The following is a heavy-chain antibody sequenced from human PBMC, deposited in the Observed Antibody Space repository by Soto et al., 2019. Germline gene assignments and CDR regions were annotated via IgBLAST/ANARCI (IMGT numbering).Heavy chain of an antibody. CDR2: ISYDGSNK. CDR1: GFTFSSYG. J-gene: IGHJ4*02. D-gene: IGHD1-26*01. V-gene: IGHV3-30*18. CDR3: AKPSRASWGYLCPDY. Sequence: PGGSLRLSCAASGFTFSSYGMHWVRRAPGKGLEWVAVISYDGSNKYYADSVKGRFTISRDNSKNTLYLQMNSLRAEDTAVYYCAKPSRASWGYLCPDYWGQ.